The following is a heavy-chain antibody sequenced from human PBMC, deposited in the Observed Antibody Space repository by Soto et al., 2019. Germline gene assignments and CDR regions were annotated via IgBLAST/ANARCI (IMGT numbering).Heavy chain of an antibody. CDR1: GFTFSSYS. Sequence: EVQLVESGGGLVKPGGSLRLSCAASGFTFSSYSMNWVRQAPGKGLEWVSSISSSSSYIYYADSVKGRFTISRDNAKNSLYLQMNSLRAEDTXXXXCAREEGSSRSFDYWGQGTLVTVSS. D-gene: IGHD2-2*01. V-gene: IGHV3-21*01. J-gene: IGHJ4*02. CDR3: AREEGSSRSFDY. CDR2: ISSSSSYI.